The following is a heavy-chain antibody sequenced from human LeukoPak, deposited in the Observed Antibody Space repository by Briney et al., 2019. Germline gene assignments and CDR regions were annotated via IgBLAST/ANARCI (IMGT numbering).Heavy chain of an antibody. CDR2: ISYDGSNK. D-gene: IGHD1-26*01. CDR1: GFTFSSYA. Sequence: GGSLRLSCAASGFTFSSYAMHWVRQAPGKGLEWVAVISYDGSNKYYADSVKGRFTISRDNSKNTLYLQMNSLRAEDTAVYYCSRELLKQPSFDYWGQGTLVTVSS. V-gene: IGHV3-30*04. J-gene: IGHJ4*02. CDR3: SRELLKQPSFDY.